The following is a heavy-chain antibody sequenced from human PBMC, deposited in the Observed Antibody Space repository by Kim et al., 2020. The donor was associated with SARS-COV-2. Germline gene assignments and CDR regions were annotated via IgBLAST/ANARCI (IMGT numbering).Heavy chain of an antibody. CDR1: GYSISSGYY. Sequence: SETLSLTCTVSGYSISSGYYWGWIRQPPGKGLEWIGSIYHSGSTYYNPSLKSRVTISVDTSKNQFSLKLSSVTAADTAVYYCARAFVRLRYFDWLLEDFDYWGQGTLVTVSS. D-gene: IGHD3-9*01. J-gene: IGHJ4*02. CDR2: IYHSGST. V-gene: IGHV4-38-2*02. CDR3: ARAFVRLRYFDWLLEDFDY.